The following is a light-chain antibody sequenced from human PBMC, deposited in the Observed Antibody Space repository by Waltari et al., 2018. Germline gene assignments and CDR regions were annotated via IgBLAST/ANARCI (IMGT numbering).Light chain of an antibody. CDR1: QSISSW. J-gene: IGKJ1*01. Sequence: DIQITQSPSTLSASVGYRVTITGRASQSISSWLAWYQQKPGKAPKLLIYKASSLESGVPSRFSGSGSGTEFTLTISSLQPDDFATYYCQQYNSYSPWTFGQGTKVEIK. CDR2: KAS. V-gene: IGKV1-5*03. CDR3: QQYNSYSPWT.